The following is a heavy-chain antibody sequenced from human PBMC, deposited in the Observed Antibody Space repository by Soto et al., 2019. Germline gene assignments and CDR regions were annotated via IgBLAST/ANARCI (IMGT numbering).Heavy chain of an antibody. D-gene: IGHD3-16*02. CDR2: IYYSGST. Sequence: SETLSLTCTVSGGSISSSSYYWGWIRQPPGKGLEWIGSIYYSGSTYYNPSLKSRVTISVDTSKNQFSLKLSSVTAADTAVYYCARHEGMRDYIWGSYRRPFDYWGQGTLVTVSS. CDR1: GGSISSSSYY. CDR3: ARHEGMRDYIWGSYRRPFDY. V-gene: IGHV4-39*01. J-gene: IGHJ4*02.